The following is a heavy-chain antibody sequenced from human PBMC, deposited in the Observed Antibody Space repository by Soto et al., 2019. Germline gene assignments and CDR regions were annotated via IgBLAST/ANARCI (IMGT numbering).Heavy chain of an antibody. CDR1: GYTVTSSG. CDR2: ISAYNGNT. CDR3: AREGLRLYYYYGMDV. Sequence: ASVKVSCKASGYTVTSSGMSWVRQAPGQGLEWMGWISAYNGNTNYAQKLQGRVTMTTDTSTSTAYMELRSLRSDDTAVYYCAREGLRLYYYYGMDVWGQGTTVTVSS. J-gene: IGHJ6*02. V-gene: IGHV1-18*01. D-gene: IGHD5-12*01.